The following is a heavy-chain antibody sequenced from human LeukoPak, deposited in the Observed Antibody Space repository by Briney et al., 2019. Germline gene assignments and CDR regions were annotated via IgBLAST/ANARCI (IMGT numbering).Heavy chain of an antibody. CDR1: GFTFSSYA. CDR2: ISGSGGST. J-gene: IGHJ6*03. Sequence: GGSLRLSCAASGFTFSSYAMSWVRQAPGKGLEWVSAISGSGGSTYYTDSVKGRFTISRDNSKNTLYLQMNSLRAEDTAVYYCAKDLYRNYDYYYYMDVWGKGTTVTVSS. V-gene: IGHV3-23*01. D-gene: IGHD3-16*01. CDR3: AKDLYRNYDYYYYMDV.